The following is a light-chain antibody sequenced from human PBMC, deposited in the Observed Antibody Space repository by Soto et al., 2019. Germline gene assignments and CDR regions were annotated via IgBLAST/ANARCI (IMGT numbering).Light chain of an antibody. CDR1: QSISSW. CDR3: QQYRSYPYT. J-gene: IGKJ2*01. V-gene: IGKV1-5*03. CDR2: KAS. Sequence: DIQMTQSPSTLSASVGDRVTITCRASQSISSWLAWYQQKPGKAPKLLMYKASSLQSGVPSRFSGSGSGTEFILTISSRQPDDFATYYCQQYRSYPYTFGQGTKLEI.